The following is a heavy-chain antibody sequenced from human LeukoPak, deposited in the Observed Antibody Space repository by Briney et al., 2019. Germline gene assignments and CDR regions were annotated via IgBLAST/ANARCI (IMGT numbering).Heavy chain of an antibody. CDR2: INHSGST. D-gene: IGHD6-13*01. CDR3: ARLGLYTSSWYRFYYFDY. Sequence: TSETLSLTCGVHGGSFNDYSWTWIRQSPGKGLEWIGEINHSGSTTYNPSLKSRFTMSVDASKNQFSLRLSFVTAADTAVYYCARLGLYTSSWYRFYYFDYWGQGTLVTVSS. CDR1: GGSFNDYS. V-gene: IGHV4-34*01. J-gene: IGHJ4*02.